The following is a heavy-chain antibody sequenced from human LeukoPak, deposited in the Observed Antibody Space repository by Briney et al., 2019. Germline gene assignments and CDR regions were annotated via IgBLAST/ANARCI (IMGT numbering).Heavy chain of an antibody. D-gene: IGHD4-17*01. CDR3: ARGRPTVTTSEPIGYYFDY. CDR1: GGSFSGYY. J-gene: IGHJ4*02. V-gene: IGHV4-34*01. Sequence: PSETLSLTCAVYGGSFSGYYWSWIRQPPGKGLEWIGEINHSGSTNYNPSLKSRVTISVDTSKNQFSLKLSSVTAADTAVYYCARGRPTVTTSEPIGYYFDYWGQGTLVTVSS. CDR2: INHSGST.